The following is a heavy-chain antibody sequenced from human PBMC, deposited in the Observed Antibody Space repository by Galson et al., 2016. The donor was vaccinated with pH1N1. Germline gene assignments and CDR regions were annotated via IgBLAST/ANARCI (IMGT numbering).Heavy chain of an antibody. J-gene: IGHJ4*02. CDR1: EYTFIGYY. CDR3: ARVNTYDTSGSYPFDY. CDR2: INPNNGDT. Sequence: SVKVSCKASEYTFIGYYIHWMRQAPGHGLAWMGRINPNNGDTHYAQNFQGRVTMTRDTSIRTAYMELSSLRSDDTAVYYCARVNTYDTSGSYPFDYWGQGTLVTVSS. D-gene: IGHD3-22*01. V-gene: IGHV1-2*06.